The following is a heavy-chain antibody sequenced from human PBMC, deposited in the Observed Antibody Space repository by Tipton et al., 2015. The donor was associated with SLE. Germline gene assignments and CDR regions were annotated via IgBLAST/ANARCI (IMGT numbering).Heavy chain of an antibody. D-gene: IGHD2-2*01. V-gene: IGHV4-59*12. CDR1: GGSLSSYY. CDR2: IYYSGST. J-gene: IGHJ3*02. CDR3: WRVRVPANRGVVDS. Sequence: TLSLTCTVSGGSLSSYYWSWIRQPPGKGLEWIGFIYYSGSTNYNPSLKSRLTMSLDTSNNQLYLKLSSVTSADTALSYCWRVRVPANRGVVDSWCQGTMVTVSS.